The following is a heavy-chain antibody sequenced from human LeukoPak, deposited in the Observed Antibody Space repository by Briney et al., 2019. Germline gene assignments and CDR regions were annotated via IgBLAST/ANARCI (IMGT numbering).Heavy chain of an antibody. J-gene: IGHJ4*02. D-gene: IGHD3-10*01. V-gene: IGHV3-7*01. CDR1: GFTFSSYE. CDR2: IKQDGSEK. CDR3: ARDGHNYYGSGSYFY. Sequence: PGGSLRLSCAASGFTFSSYEMNWVRQAPGKGLEWVANIKQDGSEKYYVDSVKGRFTISRDNAKNSLYLQMNSLRAEDTAVYYCARDGHNYYGSGSYFYWGQGTLVTVSS.